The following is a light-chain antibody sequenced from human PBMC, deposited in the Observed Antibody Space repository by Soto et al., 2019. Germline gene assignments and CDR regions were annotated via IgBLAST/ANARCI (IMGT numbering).Light chain of an antibody. CDR1: SSDVGGYNY. Sequence: QSALTQPASVSESPGQSITISCAGTSSDVGGYNYVSWFQQHPGTAPKLMIYAVSNRPSGVSNRFSGSKSGNTASLTISGLQAEDEADYYCSSYTSSSTYVFGTGTKLTVL. CDR2: AVS. V-gene: IGLV2-14*01. J-gene: IGLJ1*01. CDR3: SSYTSSSTYV.